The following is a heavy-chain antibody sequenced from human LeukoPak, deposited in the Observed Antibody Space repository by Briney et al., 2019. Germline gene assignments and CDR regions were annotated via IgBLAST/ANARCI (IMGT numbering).Heavy chain of an antibody. V-gene: IGHV3-23*01. D-gene: IGHD2-15*01. CDR1: GFTFSSYA. J-gene: IGHJ6*03. Sequence: GGSLRLTCAASGFTFSSYAMTWVRQAPGKGLEWVSAISDSGGSTYYADSVKGRFTISRDNSKNTLYLQMNSLRAGDTAVYYCAKGRIYYMDVWDKGTTVTVSS. CDR2: ISDSGGST. CDR3: AKGRIYYMDV.